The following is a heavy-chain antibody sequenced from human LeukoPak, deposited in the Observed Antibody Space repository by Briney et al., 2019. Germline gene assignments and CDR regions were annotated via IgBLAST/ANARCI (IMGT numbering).Heavy chain of an antibody. CDR1: GFTFSSYE. CDR3: ARAYIVGATPFDY. Sequence: GGSLRLSCAASGFTFSSYEMNWVRQAPGKGLEWVSYIGSSGSTIYYADSVKGRFTISRDNAKNSLYLQMNSLRAEDTAVYYCARAYIVGATPFDYWGQGTLVTVSS. D-gene: IGHD1-26*01. J-gene: IGHJ4*02. V-gene: IGHV3-48*03. CDR2: IGSSGSTI.